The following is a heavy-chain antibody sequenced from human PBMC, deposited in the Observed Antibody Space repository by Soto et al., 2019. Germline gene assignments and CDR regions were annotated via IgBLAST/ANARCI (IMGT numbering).Heavy chain of an antibody. D-gene: IGHD3-10*01. CDR2: IKEDGSQK. V-gene: IGHV3-7*01. Sequence: EVQLVESGGDLVQPGGSLRLSCAVSGFTFSHYWMTWVRQAPGKGLEWVANIKEDGSQKNYVDSVNGRFTVSRDNAKNSLYLQMNSLRAEDTAVYYCARSGSEVDYWGQGTLVIVSS. CDR1: GFTFSHYW. J-gene: IGHJ4*02. CDR3: ARSGSEVDY.